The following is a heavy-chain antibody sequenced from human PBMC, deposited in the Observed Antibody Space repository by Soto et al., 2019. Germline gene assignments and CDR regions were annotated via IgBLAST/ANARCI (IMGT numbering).Heavy chain of an antibody. Sequence: GGSLRLSCAASGFTFSSSAMTWVRQAPGKGLEWVSAISGSGGSTYYADSVKGRFTISRDNSKNTLFPQMNSLRADGTAVYFCAKSIGYCSSNRCSLSWFDPWVQGTLVTVSS. V-gene: IGHV3-23*01. CDR3: AKSIGYCSSNRCSLSWFDP. J-gene: IGHJ5*02. CDR1: GFTFSSSA. CDR2: ISGSGGST. D-gene: IGHD2-2*01.